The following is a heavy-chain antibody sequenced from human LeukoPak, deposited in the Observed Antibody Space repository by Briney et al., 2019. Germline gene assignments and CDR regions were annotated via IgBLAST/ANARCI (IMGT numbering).Heavy chain of an antibody. CDR3: AARKEGSNWNQLDY. Sequence: SVKVSCKASGGTFSSYAISWVRQAPGQGLEWMGGIIPIFGTANYAQKFQGRVTITTDESTSTAYMELSSLRSEDTAVYYCAARKEGSNWNQLDYWGQGTLVTVSS. V-gene: IGHV1-69*05. CDR1: GGTFSSYA. D-gene: IGHD1-20*01. CDR2: IIPIFGTA. J-gene: IGHJ4*02.